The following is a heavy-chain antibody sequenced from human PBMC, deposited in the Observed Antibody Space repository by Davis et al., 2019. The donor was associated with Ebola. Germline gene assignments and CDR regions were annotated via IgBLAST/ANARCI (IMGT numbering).Heavy chain of an antibody. Sequence: ASVKVSCKASGYTFTSYAMHWVRQAPGQRLEWMGWINAGNGNTKYSQKFQGRVTITRDTSASTAYMELSSLRSEDTAVYYCARDGIIPSRRYDFWSGYRFDYWGQGTLVTVSS. CDR1: GYTFTSYA. J-gene: IGHJ4*02. CDR2: INAGNGNT. V-gene: IGHV1-3*01. CDR3: ARDGIIPSRRYDFWSGYRFDY. D-gene: IGHD3-3*01.